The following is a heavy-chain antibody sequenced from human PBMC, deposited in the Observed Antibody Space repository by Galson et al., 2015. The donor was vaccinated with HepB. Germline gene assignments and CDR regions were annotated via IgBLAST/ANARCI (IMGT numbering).Heavy chain of an antibody. CDR2: IHSGGST. D-gene: IGHD6-19*01. J-gene: IGHJ4*02. Sequence: SLRLSCAASGFTVSNSYMNWVRQAPGKGLEWISIIHSGGSTYYADSVKGRFTFSRDNSNNMLYLQMNSLRIEDTAVYYCASDSHASGWSSFDYWGLGTLVTVSS. V-gene: IGHV3-66*02. CDR3: ASDSHASGWSSFDY. CDR1: GFTVSNSY.